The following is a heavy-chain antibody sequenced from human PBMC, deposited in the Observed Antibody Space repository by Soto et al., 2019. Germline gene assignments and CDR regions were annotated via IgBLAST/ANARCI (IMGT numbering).Heavy chain of an antibody. J-gene: IGHJ6*02. D-gene: IGHD2-8*01. CDR3: ARTGLQIVQATSYYYGLDV. CDR2: IWHDGTNK. CDR1: GFTFNSFG. Sequence: QVQLVESGGGVVQPGTSLRLSCEASGFTFNSFGMHWVRQAPGKGLEWVAVIWHDGTNKYYVDSVKGRFTISRDNSKDTLYLQINNLRAEDTAVYYCARTGLQIVQATSYYYGLDVWGQGTTVTVSS. V-gene: IGHV3-33*01.